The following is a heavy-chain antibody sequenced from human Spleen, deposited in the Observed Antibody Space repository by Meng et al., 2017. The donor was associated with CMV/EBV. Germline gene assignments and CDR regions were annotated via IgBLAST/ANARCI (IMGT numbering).Heavy chain of an antibody. CDR2: ISSSSSYI. CDR3: VRDGPADPLSF. D-gene: IGHD2-2*01. CDR1: GFTFSSYS. Sequence: GESLKISCAASGFTFSSYSRNWVRQAPGKGLEWVSSISSSSSYIYYADSVKGRFTISRDNAKNSLYLQMNRLGAEDTAVYYCVRDGPADPLSFWGQGTLVTVSS. V-gene: IGHV3-21*04. J-gene: IGHJ4*02.